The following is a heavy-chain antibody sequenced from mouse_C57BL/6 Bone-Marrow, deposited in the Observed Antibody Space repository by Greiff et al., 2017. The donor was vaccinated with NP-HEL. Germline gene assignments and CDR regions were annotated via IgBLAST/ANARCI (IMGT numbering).Heavy chain of an antibody. CDR2: INPNNGGT. V-gene: IGHV1-18*01. Sequence: VQLQQSGPELVKPGASVKIPCKASGYTFTDYNMDWVKQSHGKSLEWIGDINPNNGGTIYNQKFKGKATLTVDKSSSTAYMELRSLTSEDTAVYYCARSTVVAKGYFDYWGQGTTLTVSS. D-gene: IGHD1-1*01. J-gene: IGHJ2*01. CDR1: GYTFTDYN. CDR3: ARSTVVAKGYFDY.